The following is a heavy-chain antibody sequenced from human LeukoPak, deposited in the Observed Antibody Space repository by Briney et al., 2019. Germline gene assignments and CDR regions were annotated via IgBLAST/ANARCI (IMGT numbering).Heavy chain of an antibody. V-gene: IGHV3-23*01. CDR2: ISGGGDNT. CDR3: AKARDSGSTIRSLDY. D-gene: IGHD6-13*01. CDR1: GFTFSSYA. J-gene: IGHJ4*02. Sequence: GGSLRLSCAASGFTFSSYAMRWVRQAPGKGLEWVSAISGGGDNTYYADSVKGRFTISRDNSRNTLYLQMNSLRAEDTAVYYCAKARDSGSTIRSLDYWGQGTPVTVSS.